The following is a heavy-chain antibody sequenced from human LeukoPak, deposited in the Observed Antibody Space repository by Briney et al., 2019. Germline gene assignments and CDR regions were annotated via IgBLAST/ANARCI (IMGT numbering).Heavy chain of an antibody. CDR3: ARGYGDDNWFDP. J-gene: IGHJ5*02. CDR1: GGTFSSYA. Sequence: SVKVSCKASGGTFSSYAISWVRQAPGQGLEWMGRIIPILGIANYAQKFQGRVTITADKSTSTAYMELSSLRSEDTAVYYCARGYGDDNWFDPWGQGTLVTVSS. D-gene: IGHD4-17*01. V-gene: IGHV1-69*04. CDR2: IIPILGIA.